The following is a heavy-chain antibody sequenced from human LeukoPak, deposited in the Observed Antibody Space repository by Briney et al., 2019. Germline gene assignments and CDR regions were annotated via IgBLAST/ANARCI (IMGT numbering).Heavy chain of an antibody. CDR1: GFTFSSYA. CDR2: IADIGGDT. Sequence: GGSLRLSCAASGFTFSSYAMSWVRQAPGTGLEWVSLIADIGGDTYYADSVKGRFSISRDNSWNTLYLQMNSLRAEDTGVYYCARVLYYGSARRYYFDYWGQGTLVTVSS. D-gene: IGHD3-10*01. V-gene: IGHV3-23*01. J-gene: IGHJ4*02. CDR3: ARVLYYGSARRYYFDY.